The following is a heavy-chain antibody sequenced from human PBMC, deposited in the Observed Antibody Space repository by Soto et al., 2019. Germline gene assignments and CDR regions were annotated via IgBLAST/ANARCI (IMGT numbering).Heavy chain of an antibody. CDR1: GYTFTSYG. CDR3: ARGGDVNYYHGMDV. J-gene: IGHJ6*02. D-gene: IGHD5-12*01. V-gene: IGHV1-18*01. Sequence: QVQLVQSGGEVKKPGASVKLSCTASGYTFTSYGISWVRQAPGQGLEWMGWISAYNGKTNYAQNVQGRFTMTTDTSTRTAYMDLGSLRSDDTAVYYCARGGDVNYYHGMDVWGQGTTVTVSS. CDR2: ISAYNGKT.